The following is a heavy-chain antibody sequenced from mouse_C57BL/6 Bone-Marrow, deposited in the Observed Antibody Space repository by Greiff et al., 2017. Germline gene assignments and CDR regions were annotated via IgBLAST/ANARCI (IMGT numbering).Heavy chain of an antibody. Sequence: EVQVVESGGGLVKPGGSLKLSCAASGFTFSSYAMSWVRQTPEKRLEWVATISDGGSYTYYPDNVKGRFTISRDNAKNNLYLQMSHLKSEDTAMYYCARDYDYDVGFAYWGQGTLVTVSA. CDR2: ISDGGSYT. D-gene: IGHD2-4*01. J-gene: IGHJ3*01. V-gene: IGHV5-4*01. CDR1: GFTFSSYA. CDR3: ARDYDYDVGFAY.